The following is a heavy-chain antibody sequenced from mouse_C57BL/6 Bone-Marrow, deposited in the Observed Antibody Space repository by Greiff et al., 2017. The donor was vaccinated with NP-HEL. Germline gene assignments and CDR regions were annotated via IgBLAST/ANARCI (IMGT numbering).Heavy chain of an antibody. CDR3: ARPYYYGSSLDY. CDR1: GFTFSSYG. Sequence: EVMLVESGGDLVKPGGSLKLSCAASGFTFSSYGMSWVRQTPDKRLEWVATISSGGSYTYYPDSVKGRFTISRDNAKNTLYLQMSSLKSEDTAMYYCARPYYYGSSLDYWGQGTTLTVSS. V-gene: IGHV5-6*01. D-gene: IGHD1-1*01. J-gene: IGHJ2*01. CDR2: ISSGGSYT.